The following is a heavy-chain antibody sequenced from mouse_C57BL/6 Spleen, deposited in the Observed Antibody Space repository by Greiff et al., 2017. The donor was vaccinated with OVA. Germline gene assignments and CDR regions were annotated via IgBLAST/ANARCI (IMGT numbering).Heavy chain of an antibody. CDR3: ARDEGSSSLDY. CDR2: INYDGSST. D-gene: IGHD1-1*01. Sequence: EVKLMESEGGLVQPGSSMKLSCTASGFTFSDYYMAWVRQVPEKGLEWVANINYDGSSTYYLDSLKSRFIISRDNAKNILYLQMSSLKSEDTATYYCARDEGSSSLDYWGQGTTLTVSS. J-gene: IGHJ2*01. V-gene: IGHV5-16*01. CDR1: GFTFSDYY.